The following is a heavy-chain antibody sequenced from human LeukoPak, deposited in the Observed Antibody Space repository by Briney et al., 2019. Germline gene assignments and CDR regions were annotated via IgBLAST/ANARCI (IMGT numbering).Heavy chain of an antibody. Sequence: SETLSLTCTVSGGSISSSSYNWGWIRQPPGKGLEWIGYTSYSGNTKYNPSLKSRVTMSVDTSRKQFSLRLTSVTAADTAVYYCTRAPRKAWFDPWGQGTLVTVSS. V-gene: IGHV4-61*05. CDR3: TRAPRKAWFDP. D-gene: IGHD1-14*01. CDR1: GGSISSSSYN. CDR2: TSYSGNT. J-gene: IGHJ5*02.